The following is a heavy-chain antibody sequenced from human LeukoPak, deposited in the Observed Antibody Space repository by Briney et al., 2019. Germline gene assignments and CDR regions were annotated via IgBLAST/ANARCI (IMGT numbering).Heavy chain of an antibody. D-gene: IGHD3-22*01. CDR1: EFSFSSYG. CDR3: TTESYDR. Sequence: GRSLRLSCAASEFSFSSYGMHWVRQAPGKGLEWVGRIKSKTDGGTTDYAAPVKGRFTISRDDSKNTLYLQMDSLKTEDTAIYYRTTESYDRWGQGTLVTVSS. V-gene: IGHV3-15*01. CDR2: IKSKTDGGTT. J-gene: IGHJ4*02.